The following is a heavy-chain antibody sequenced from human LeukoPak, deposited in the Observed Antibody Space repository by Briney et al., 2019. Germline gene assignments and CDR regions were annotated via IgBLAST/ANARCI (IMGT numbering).Heavy chain of an antibody. CDR1: GYSFTNYW. CDR2: IFPGDSDT. V-gene: IGHV5-51*01. Sequence: PGESLKISCKASGYSFTNYWIGWVRQMPGKGLEWMGIIFPGDSDTRYSPSFQGQVTISADKSISTAYLEWSSLKASDTAMYYCARRGSDYGDFDYWGQGTLVTVSS. D-gene: IGHD4-17*01. CDR3: ARRGSDYGDFDY. J-gene: IGHJ4*02.